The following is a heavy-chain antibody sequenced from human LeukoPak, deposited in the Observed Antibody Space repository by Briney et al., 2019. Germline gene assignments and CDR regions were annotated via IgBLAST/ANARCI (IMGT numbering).Heavy chain of an antibody. Sequence: GGSLRLSCAASGFTLSTYWMHWVRHGPGKGMVWVSCINSDGRRTTYADSVKGRFTISRDNAKNTLYLQMNTLRVEDTAVYYCARGSWSAADTNIDYWGQGTLVTVSS. CDR3: ARGSWSAADTNIDY. CDR2: INSDGRRT. D-gene: IGHD6-13*01. CDR1: GFTLSTYW. V-gene: IGHV3-74*01. J-gene: IGHJ4*02.